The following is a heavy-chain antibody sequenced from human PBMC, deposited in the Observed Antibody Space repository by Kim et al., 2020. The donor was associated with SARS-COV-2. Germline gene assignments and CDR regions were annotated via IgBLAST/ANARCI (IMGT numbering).Heavy chain of an antibody. Sequence: ASVKVSCKASGYTFTSYDINWVRQATGQGLEWMGWMNPNSGNTGYAQKFQGRVTMTRNTSISTAYMELSSLRSEDTAVYYCARGPGAWFGELSVLDYWGQGTLVTVSS. V-gene: IGHV1-8*01. CDR3: ARGPGAWFGELSVLDY. CDR1: GYTFTSYD. CDR2: MNPNSGNT. D-gene: IGHD3-10*01. J-gene: IGHJ4*02.